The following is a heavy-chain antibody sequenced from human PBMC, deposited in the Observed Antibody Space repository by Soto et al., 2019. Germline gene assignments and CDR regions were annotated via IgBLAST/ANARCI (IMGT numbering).Heavy chain of an antibody. CDR1: GFTFSSYA. CDR3: ATLGDYYDSSGYWPNFDY. Sequence: GGSLRLSCAASGFTFSSYAMSWVRQAPGKGLEWVSTISGSGGSTYYADSVKGRFTISRDNSKNTLYLQMNSLRAEDTAVYYCATLGDYYDSSGYWPNFDYWGQGTLVTVSS. D-gene: IGHD3-22*01. CDR2: ISGSGGST. J-gene: IGHJ4*02. V-gene: IGHV3-23*01.